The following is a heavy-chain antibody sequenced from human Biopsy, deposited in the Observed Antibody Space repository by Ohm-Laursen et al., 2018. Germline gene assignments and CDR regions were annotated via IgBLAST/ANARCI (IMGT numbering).Heavy chain of an antibody. CDR1: VFTFCDYN. CDR2: ISGRGVTK. V-gene: IGHV3-11*01. CDR3: ATDGAGSYNEN. Sequence: GSLRPSFAASVFTFCDYNMSWIRQAPGKGLGWLSHISGRGVTKMYADSAKGRFTVSRVNAKNSLYLEMNNLTAEDTAVYYCATDGAGSYNENWGQGTLVSVSS. D-gene: IGHD3-10*01. J-gene: IGHJ4*02.